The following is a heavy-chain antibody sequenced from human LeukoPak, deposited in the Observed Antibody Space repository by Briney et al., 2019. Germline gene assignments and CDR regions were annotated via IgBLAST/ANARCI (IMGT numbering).Heavy chain of an antibody. CDR1: GFTFSSYG. V-gene: IGHV3-30*03. Sequence: GGSLRLSCAASGFTFSSYGMHWVRQAPVKGLERVALISFDGVKTDYADSVKGRFTISRDSSQNTLYLQMNSLRAEDTAVYYCAIFFFRRKTAYEMDVWGQGTTVTVSS. D-gene: IGHD3-3*01. CDR2: ISFDGVKT. CDR3: AIFFFRRKTAYEMDV. J-gene: IGHJ6*02.